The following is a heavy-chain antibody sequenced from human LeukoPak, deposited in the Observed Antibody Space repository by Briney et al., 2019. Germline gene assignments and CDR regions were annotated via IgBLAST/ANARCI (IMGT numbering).Heavy chain of an antibody. V-gene: IGHV3-48*03. CDR3: VRVNYAGWFDP. D-gene: IGHD1-7*01. Sequence: GGSLRLSCAASDFTFRTYEMSWLRQAPGKGVDWISYISGRGSAVYYADSVKGRLTISRDNAKNTLYLQMNTLRAEDTALYYCVRVNYAGWFDPWGQGILVTVSS. CDR1: DFTFRTYE. CDR2: ISGRGSAV. J-gene: IGHJ5*02.